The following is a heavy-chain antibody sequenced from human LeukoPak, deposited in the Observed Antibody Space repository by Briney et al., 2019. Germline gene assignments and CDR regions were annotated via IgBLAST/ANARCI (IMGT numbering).Heavy chain of an antibody. V-gene: IGHV4-61*02. CDR3: ARARLSACDI. Sequence: PSQTLSLTFTVSGGSIRSGSYYWSWIRQPAGKGLEWIGRIYTSGSTNYNPSLKSRVTISGDTSKNQFSLKLSSVTAADTAVYYCARARLSACDIWGQGTMVTVSS. CDR2: IYTSGST. CDR1: GGSIRSGSYY. J-gene: IGHJ3*02.